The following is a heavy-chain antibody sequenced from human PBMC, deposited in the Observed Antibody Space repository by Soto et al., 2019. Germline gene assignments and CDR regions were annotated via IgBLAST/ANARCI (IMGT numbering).Heavy chain of an antibody. CDR3: ARDGNWNDDYYYGMDV. D-gene: IGHD1-1*01. CDR1: GFAFSSYW. Sequence: EVQLVESGGGLVQPGGSLRLSCAASGFAFSSYWMHWVRQAPGKGLVWVSRINSDGSSTSYADSVKGRFTISRDNAKNTLYLQMNSLRAEDTAVYYCARDGNWNDDYYYGMDVWGQGTTVTVSS. V-gene: IGHV3-74*01. J-gene: IGHJ6*02. CDR2: INSDGSST.